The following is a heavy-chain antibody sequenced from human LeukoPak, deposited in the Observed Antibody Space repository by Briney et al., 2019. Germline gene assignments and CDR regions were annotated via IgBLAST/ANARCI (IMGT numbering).Heavy chain of an antibody. D-gene: IGHD3-3*02. J-gene: IGHJ4*02. Sequence: GGSLRLSCAASGFSFSDYYMAWIRQAPGKGLDWVSYITSTGSTIYYADSVKGRFSTSRDNTKNSLYLQMDSLRAEDTAFYYCARVSSSSFQINWGQGTLVTVSS. CDR3: ARVSSSSFQIN. CDR2: ITSTGSTI. V-gene: IGHV3-11*01. CDR1: GFSFSDYY.